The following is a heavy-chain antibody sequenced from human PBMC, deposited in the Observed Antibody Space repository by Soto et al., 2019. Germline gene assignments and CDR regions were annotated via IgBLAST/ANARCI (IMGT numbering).Heavy chain of an antibody. Sequence: SQTLSLTCAIFGDSVSSKSVAWDWIRQSPSRGLEWLGRTYYRSKWYNDYAVSVKSRITINPDTSNNQLSLQLNSVTPDDTAVYYCARLIGNSWFDSWGRGTLVTVSS. CDR2: TYYRSKWYN. J-gene: IGHJ5*01. CDR3: ARLIGNSWFDS. D-gene: IGHD2-8*01. V-gene: IGHV6-1*01. CDR1: GDSVSSKSVA.